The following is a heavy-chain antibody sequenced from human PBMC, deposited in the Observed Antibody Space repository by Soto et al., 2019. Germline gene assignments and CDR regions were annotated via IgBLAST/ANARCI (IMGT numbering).Heavy chain of an antibody. CDR2: IIPMFGTS. V-gene: IGHV1-69*12. J-gene: IGHJ6*02. D-gene: IGHD3-10*01. Sequence: QVQLVQSGAEVKKPGSSVTVSCSASGGTFNNYAINWIRQAPGQGLEWMGGIIPMFGTSSYARRFQGRVTITADESTSTAYLELSGLRSEDTAVYFCAGGLRTGNYGMDVWGQGPTVTVSS. CDR3: AGGLRTGNYGMDV. CDR1: GGTFNNYA.